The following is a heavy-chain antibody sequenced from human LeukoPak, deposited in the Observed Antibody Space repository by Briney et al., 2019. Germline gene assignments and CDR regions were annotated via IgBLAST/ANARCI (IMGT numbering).Heavy chain of an antibody. Sequence: GGSLRLSCAASGFTVSSNYMSWVRQAPGRGLEWVSVIYSGGTTYYADSVKGRFTISRDNSKNTLYLQMNSLRAEDTAVYYCARDLETDIYDAFDIRGQGTMVTVSS. V-gene: IGHV3-66*01. J-gene: IGHJ3*02. CDR2: IYSGGTT. D-gene: IGHD3-9*01. CDR1: GFTVSSNY. CDR3: ARDLETDIYDAFDI.